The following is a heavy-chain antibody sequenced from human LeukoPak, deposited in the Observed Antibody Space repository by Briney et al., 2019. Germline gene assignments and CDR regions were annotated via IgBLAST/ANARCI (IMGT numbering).Heavy chain of an antibody. J-gene: IGHJ3*02. V-gene: IGHV3-23*01. CDR3: ARIGDSDAFDI. CDR2: ISGSGGST. CDR1: GFTFSSYA. D-gene: IGHD4-17*01. Sequence: GGSLRLSCAASGFTFSSYAMSWVRQAPGKGLEWVSAISGSGGSTYYTDSVKGRFTISRDNAKNSLYLQMNSLRAEDTAVYYCARIGDSDAFDIWGQGTMVTVSS.